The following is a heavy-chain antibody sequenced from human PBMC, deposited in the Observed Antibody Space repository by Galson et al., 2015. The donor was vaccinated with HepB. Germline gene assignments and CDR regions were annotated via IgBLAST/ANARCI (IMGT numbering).Heavy chain of an antibody. J-gene: IGHJ5*02. V-gene: IGHV1-69*13. D-gene: IGHD2-15*01. CDR2: IIPFFGTA. CDR3: ARGYCSGGSCYRGWFDP. CDR1: GGTFSSYA. Sequence: SVKVSCKASGGTFSSYAISWVRQAPGQGLEWVGGIIPFFGTANYAQKFQGRVTITADESTSTAYMELSSLRSEDTAVYYCARGYCSGGSCYRGWFDPWGQGTLVTVSS.